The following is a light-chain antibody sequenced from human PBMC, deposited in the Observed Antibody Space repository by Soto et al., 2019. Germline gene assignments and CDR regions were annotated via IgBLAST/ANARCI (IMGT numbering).Light chain of an antibody. CDR2: EVS. V-gene: IGLV2-14*01. CDR1: SSDIGYNY. J-gene: IGLJ2*01. CDR3: SSYTIRATV. Sequence: QSVLTQPASVSGSPGQSITISCTGTSSDIGYNYVSWYQQHPGKAPKLMIYEVSNRPSGVSNRFSGSKSGNTASLTISGLQAEDEADYYCSSYTIRATVFGGGTKVTVL.